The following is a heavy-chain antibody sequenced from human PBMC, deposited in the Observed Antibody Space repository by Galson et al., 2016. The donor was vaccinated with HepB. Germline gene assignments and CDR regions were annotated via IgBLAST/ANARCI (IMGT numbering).Heavy chain of an antibody. CDR3: VHRSGSGSPYYRYYGMDV. Sequence: PALVKPTQTLTLTCTFSGFSLSTTGVGVGWVRQPPGKALEWLAIIYWDDDKRYSPSLASRVTISKDTFKNQVVLKMTNMDPVDTATYYCVHRSGSGSPYYRYYGMDVWGQGTTVTVSS. D-gene: IGHD3-10*01. CDR1: GFSLSTTGVG. CDR2: IYWDDDK. V-gene: IGHV2-5*02. J-gene: IGHJ6*02.